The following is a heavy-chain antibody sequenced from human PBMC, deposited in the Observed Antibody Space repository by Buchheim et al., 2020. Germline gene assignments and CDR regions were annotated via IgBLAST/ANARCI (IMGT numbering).Heavy chain of an antibody. V-gene: IGHV4-39*01. CDR1: GGSISSSSYY. J-gene: IGHJ6*02. D-gene: IGHD3-3*01. CDR3: ARLYYDFWSGYPKWSLEKQYYYYYYGMDV. CDR2: IYYSGST. Sequence: QLQLQESGPGLVKPSETLSLTCTVSGGSISSSSYYWGWIRQPPGKGLEWIGSIYYSGSTYYNPSLKSRVTISVDTSKNQFSLKLSSVTAADTAVYYCARLYYDFWSGYPKWSLEKQYYYYYYGMDVWGQGTT.